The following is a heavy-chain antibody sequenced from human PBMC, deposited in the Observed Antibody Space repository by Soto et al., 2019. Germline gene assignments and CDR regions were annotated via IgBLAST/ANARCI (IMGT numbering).Heavy chain of an antibody. CDR2: ISSSSSYI. Sequence: EVQLVESGGGLVKPGGSLRLSCAASGFTFSSYSMNWVRQAPGKGLEWVSSISSSSSYIYYADSVKGRFTISRDNAKNSLYLQMNSLRAEDTAVYYCARDLVGGAVAGTSIAFDIWGQGTMVTVSS. CDR1: GFTFSSYS. D-gene: IGHD6-19*01. V-gene: IGHV3-21*01. J-gene: IGHJ3*02. CDR3: ARDLVGGAVAGTSIAFDI.